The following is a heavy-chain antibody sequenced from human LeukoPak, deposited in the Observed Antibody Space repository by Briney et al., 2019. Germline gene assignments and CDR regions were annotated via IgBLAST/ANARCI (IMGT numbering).Heavy chain of an antibody. V-gene: IGHV4-31*03. Sequence: PSQTLSLTCTVSGGSISSGGYYWRWIRQHPGKGLEWIGYIYYSGSTYYHPSLKSRVTISVDTSKNQFSLKLSSVTAADTAVYYCAGSGEMATWSFDYWGQGTLVTVSS. D-gene: IGHD5-24*01. CDR1: GGSISSGGYY. J-gene: IGHJ4*02. CDR2: IYYSGST. CDR3: AGSGEMATWSFDY.